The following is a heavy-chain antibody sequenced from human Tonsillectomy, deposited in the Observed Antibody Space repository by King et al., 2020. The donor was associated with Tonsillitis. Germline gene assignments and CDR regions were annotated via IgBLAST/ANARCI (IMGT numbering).Heavy chain of an antibody. D-gene: IGHD3-22*01. CDR1: GGSFSNYY. CDR2: INHSGGT. Sequence: VQLPQWGAGLLKPSETLSLTCAFYGGSFSNYYWSWIRQPPGKGLEWIGEINHSGGTNYNPSLKSRVTISVDTSKNQFSLRLSSVTAADTAVYYCARSPHRGYYDSSDYYRRNSWFDPWGQGTLVTVSS. CDR3: ARSPHRGYYDSSDYYRRNSWFDP. V-gene: IGHV4-34*01. J-gene: IGHJ5*02.